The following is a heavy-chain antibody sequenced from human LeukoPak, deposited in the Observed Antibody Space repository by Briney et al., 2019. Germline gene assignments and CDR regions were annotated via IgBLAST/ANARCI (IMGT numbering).Heavy chain of an antibody. V-gene: IGHV1-18*04. Sequence: ASVKVSCKASGYTFTGYYMHWVRQAPGQGLEWMGWISAYNGNTNYAQKLQGRVTMTTDTSTSTAYMELRSLRSDDTAVYYCASWDYYDSSGSDYWGQGTLVTVSS. J-gene: IGHJ4*02. CDR3: ASWDYYDSSGSDY. CDR2: ISAYNGNT. D-gene: IGHD3-22*01. CDR1: GYTFTGYY.